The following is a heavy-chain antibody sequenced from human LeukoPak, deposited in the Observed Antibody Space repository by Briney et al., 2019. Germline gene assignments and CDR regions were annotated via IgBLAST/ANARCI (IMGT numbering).Heavy chain of an antibody. CDR2: IYPGDSDA. V-gene: IGHV5-51*01. Sequence: GESLKISCTASGYSFTTYWIGWVRQMPGKGLEWMGIIYPGDSDARYSPSFQGQVTISADKSISTAYLQWSSLKASDTAIYHCARWVTADRGKKDAFDIWDQGTMVTVSS. CDR1: GYSFTTYW. D-gene: IGHD2-21*02. J-gene: IGHJ3*02. CDR3: ARWVTADRGKKDAFDI.